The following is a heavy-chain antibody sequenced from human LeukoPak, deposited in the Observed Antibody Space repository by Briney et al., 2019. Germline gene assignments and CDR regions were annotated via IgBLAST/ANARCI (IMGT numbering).Heavy chain of an antibody. V-gene: IGHV4-59*01. Sequence: SETLSLTCTDSGGSISSYYWSWIRQPPGKGLEWIGYIYYTGITNYNPSLKSRLTISVDTSNNQFSLKLNSVTAADTAVYYCARLGHSGYVIDYWGQGTLVTVSS. CDR2: IYYTGIT. D-gene: IGHD5-12*01. CDR1: GGSISSYY. J-gene: IGHJ4*02. CDR3: ARLGHSGYVIDY.